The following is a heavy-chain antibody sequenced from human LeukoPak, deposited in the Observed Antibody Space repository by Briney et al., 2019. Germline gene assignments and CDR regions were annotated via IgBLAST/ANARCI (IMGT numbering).Heavy chain of an antibody. CDR3: ARDRGYPYYYYYYMDV. CDR2: IYHSGST. J-gene: IGHJ6*03. Sequence: SQTLSLTCTVSGGSISSGGYYWSWIRQPPGKGLEWIRYIYHSGSTYYNPSLKSRVTISVDRSKNQFSLKLSSVTAADTAVYYCARDRGYPYYYYYYMDVWGKGTTVTVSS. D-gene: IGHD6-13*01. V-gene: IGHV4-30-2*01. CDR1: GGSISSGGYY.